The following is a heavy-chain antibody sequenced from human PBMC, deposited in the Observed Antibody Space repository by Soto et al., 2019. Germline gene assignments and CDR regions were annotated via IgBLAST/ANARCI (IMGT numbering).Heavy chain of an antibody. V-gene: IGHV3-30-3*01. CDR3: ASPLTYYDSSGYYLGGLTDAFDI. CDR1: GFTFSSYA. Sequence: LRLSCAASGFTFSSYAMHWVRQAPGKGLEWVAVISYDGSNKYYADSVKGRFTISRDNSKNTLYLQMNSLRAEDTAVYYCASPLTYYDSSGYYLGGLTDAFDIWGQGTMVTVSS. J-gene: IGHJ3*02. D-gene: IGHD3-22*01. CDR2: ISYDGSNK.